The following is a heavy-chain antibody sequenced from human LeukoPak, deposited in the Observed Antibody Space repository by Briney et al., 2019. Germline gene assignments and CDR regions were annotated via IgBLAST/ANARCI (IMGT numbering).Heavy chain of an antibody. CDR3: VRDGEGVAISVNYWFAP. CDR1: GYTFTSYA. V-gene: IGHV1-3*01. J-gene: IGHJ5*02. CDR2: INAGNGNT. D-gene: IGHD3-10*01. Sequence: ASVKVSCKASGYTFTSYAMHWVRQAPGQRLEWMGWINAGNGNTKYSQKFQGRVTITRDTSASTAYMELRSLTSEDTAVYYCVRDGEGVAISVNYWFAPWGQGTLVTVSP.